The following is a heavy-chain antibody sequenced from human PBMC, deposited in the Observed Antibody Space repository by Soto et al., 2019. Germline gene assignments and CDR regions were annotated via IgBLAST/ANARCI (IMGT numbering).Heavy chain of an antibody. Sequence: SETLSLTCAVSGGSISGSYYYWAWLRQSPGKGPEWIVSVFYTGFTSYNPSLESRVSVSVDTSKSQFSLKLSAVTAADTAVYYCATSQKGYNWNYFDHWGQGALVTVSS. CDR1: GGSISGSYYY. J-gene: IGHJ4*02. CDR2: VFYTGFT. CDR3: ATSQKGYNWNYFDH. V-gene: IGHV4-39*01. D-gene: IGHD1-20*01.